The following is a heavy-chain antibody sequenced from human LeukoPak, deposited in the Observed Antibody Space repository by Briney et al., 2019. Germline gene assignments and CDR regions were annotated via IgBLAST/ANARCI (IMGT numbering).Heavy chain of an antibody. D-gene: IGHD2-15*01. CDR1: GFTFSSYE. J-gene: IGHJ4*02. CDR2: ISSSGSTI. V-gene: IGHV3-48*03. CDR3: ASLAAATVDY. Sequence: GGSLRLSCAASGFTFSSYEMNWVRQAPGKGLEWVSYISSSGSTIYYADSVKGRFTISRDNAKNSLYLQMDSLRAEDTAVYYCASLAAATVDYWGQGILVTVSS.